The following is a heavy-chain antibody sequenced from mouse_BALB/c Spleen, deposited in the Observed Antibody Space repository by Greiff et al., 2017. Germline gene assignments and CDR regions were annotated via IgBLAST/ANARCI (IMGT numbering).Heavy chain of an antibody. V-gene: IGHV3-2*02. CDR2: ISYSGST. D-gene: IGHD1-1*01. CDR3: ADGSSYHYYAMDY. J-gene: IGHJ4*01. Sequence: EVKLVESGPGLVKPSQSLSLTCTVTGYSITSDYAWNWIRQFPGNKLEWMGYISYSGSTSYNPSLKSRISITRDTSKNQFFLQLNSVTTEDTATYYCADGSSYHYYAMDYWGQGTSVTVSS. CDR1: GYSITSDYA.